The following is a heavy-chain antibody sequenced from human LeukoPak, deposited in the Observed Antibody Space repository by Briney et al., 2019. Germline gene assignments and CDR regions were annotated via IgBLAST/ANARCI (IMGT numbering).Heavy chain of an antibody. J-gene: IGHJ3*02. Sequence: PGGSLRLSCAASGFTVSNNYMTWVRQAPGKGLEWVSVIYSGGSTYYADSVKGRFTISRDNSKNTLYLQMNSLRAVDTAVYYCARDRIEAAPDAFDIWGQGTMVTVSS. CDR3: ARDRIEAAPDAFDI. CDR2: IYSGGST. D-gene: IGHD6-13*01. V-gene: IGHV3-66*01. CDR1: GFTVSNNY.